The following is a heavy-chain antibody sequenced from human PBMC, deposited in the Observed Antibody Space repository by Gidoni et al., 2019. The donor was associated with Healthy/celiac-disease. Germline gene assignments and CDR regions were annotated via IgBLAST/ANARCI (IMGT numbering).Heavy chain of an antibody. CDR3: AGGLEPQVPIDY. V-gene: IGHV4-59*01. CDR1: GGSISSYY. Sequence: QVQLQESVPGLVKPSETLSLTCTVSGGSISSYYWSWIRQPPWKGLEWIGYIYYSGSTNYNPSLKSRVTISVDTSKNQCSLKLSSVTAADTAVYYCAGGLEPQVPIDYWGQGTLVTVSS. D-gene: IGHD1-1*01. J-gene: IGHJ4*02. CDR2: IYYSGST.